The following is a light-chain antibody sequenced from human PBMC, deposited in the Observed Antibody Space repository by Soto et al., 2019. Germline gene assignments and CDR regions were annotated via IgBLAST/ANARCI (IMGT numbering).Light chain of an antibody. Sequence: QSVLTQPPSVSAAPGQKVTISCSGSSSNIGKNYVSWYQHLPGTAPKLLIYDNNKRPSGIPDRFSGSKSGTSATLGITGLQTGDEADYYCGTWDSSLSAVLFGGGTQLTVL. J-gene: IGLJ2*01. CDR1: SSNIGKNY. V-gene: IGLV1-51*01. CDR3: GTWDSSLSAVL. CDR2: DNN.